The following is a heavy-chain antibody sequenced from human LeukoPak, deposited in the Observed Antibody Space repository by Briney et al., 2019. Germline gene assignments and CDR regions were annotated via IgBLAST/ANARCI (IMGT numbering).Heavy chain of an antibody. D-gene: IGHD3-22*01. CDR1: GGSISSGDYY. J-gene: IGHJ3*02. CDR3: AREPRRTSGYEDAFDI. Sequence: PSETLSLTCTVSGGSISSGDYYWSWIRQPPGKGLEWIGYIYYSGSTYYNPSLKSRVTISLDTSKNQFSLKLSSVTAADTAVYYCAREPRRTSGYEDAFDIWGQGTMVTVSS. CDR2: IYYSGST. V-gene: IGHV4-30-4*01.